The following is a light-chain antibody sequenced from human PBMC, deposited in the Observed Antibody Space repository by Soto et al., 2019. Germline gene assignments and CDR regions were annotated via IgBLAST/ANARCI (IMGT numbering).Light chain of an antibody. J-gene: IGKJ1*01. CDR3: HQYNDYPWT. CDR2: KAS. V-gene: IGKV1-5*03. Sequence: DIQMTQSPSTLSASVGDRVTITCRASQSISSWLAWYQQKPGKAPKLLIYKASSLASGVPSRFSGSGSGTEFTLTISSLQPDDFATYYCHQYNDYPWTFGQGTKVEIK. CDR1: QSISSW.